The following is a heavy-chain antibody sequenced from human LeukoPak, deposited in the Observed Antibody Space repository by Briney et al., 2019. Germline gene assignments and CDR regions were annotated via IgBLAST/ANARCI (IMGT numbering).Heavy chain of an antibody. CDR3: TTRIAAAGPGY. CDR2: IKSKTDGGTT. V-gene: IGHV3-15*01. CDR1: GFTFSNAW. Sequence: GGSLRPSCAASGFTFSNAWMSWVRQAPGKGLEWVGRIKSKTDGGTTDYAAPVKGRFTISRDDSKNTLYLQMNSLKTEDTAVYYCTTRIAAAGPGYWGQGTLVTVSS. D-gene: IGHD6-13*01. J-gene: IGHJ4*02.